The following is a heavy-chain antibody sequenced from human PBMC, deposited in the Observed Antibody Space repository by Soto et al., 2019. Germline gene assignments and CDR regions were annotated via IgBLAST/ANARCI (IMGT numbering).Heavy chain of an antibody. D-gene: IGHD3-9*01. CDR1: GGSFSGYY. J-gene: IGHJ4*02. CDR2: INHSGST. CDR3: ARVRLLRYVDWLLYHYFDY. V-gene: IGHV4-34*01. Sequence: PSETLSLTCAVYGGSFSGYYWSWIRQPPGKGLEWLGDINHSGSTNYNPSLKSRVTISVDTSKNQFSLKLSSVTAADTAVYYCARVRLLRYVDWLLYHYFDYWGQGTLVTVSS.